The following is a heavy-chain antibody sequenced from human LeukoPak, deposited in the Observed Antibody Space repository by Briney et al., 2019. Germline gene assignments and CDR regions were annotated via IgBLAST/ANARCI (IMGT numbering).Heavy chain of an antibody. CDR1: GDSISSYY. D-gene: IGHD3-22*01. CDR2: IYYSGST. Sequence: NPSETLSLTCTVSGDSISSYYWSWIRQPPGKGLEWIGYIYYSGSTNYNPSLKSRVTISVDTSKNQFSLKLSSVTAADTAAYYCARLGGGSGYYYFDYWGQGTLVTVSS. J-gene: IGHJ4*02. CDR3: ARLGGGSGYYYFDY. V-gene: IGHV4-59*01.